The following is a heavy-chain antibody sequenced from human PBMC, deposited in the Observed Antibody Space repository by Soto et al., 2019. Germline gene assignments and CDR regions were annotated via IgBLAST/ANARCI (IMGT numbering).Heavy chain of an antibody. Sequence: PGGSLRLSCAASGFTFSSYGMHWVRQAPGKGLEWVAVISYDGSNKYYADSVKGRFTISRDNSKNTLYLQMNSLRAEDTAVYYCAKGDCSGGSCYFDYWGQGTLVTVSS. D-gene: IGHD2-15*01. CDR3: AKGDCSGGSCYFDY. CDR2: ISYDGSNK. J-gene: IGHJ4*02. CDR1: GFTFSSYG. V-gene: IGHV3-30*18.